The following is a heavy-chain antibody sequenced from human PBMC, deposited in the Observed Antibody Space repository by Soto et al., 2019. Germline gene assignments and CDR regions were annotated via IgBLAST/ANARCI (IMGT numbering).Heavy chain of an antibody. CDR2: ISSSSSTI. Sequence: QPGGSLRLSCAASGFTFSSYSMNWVRQAPGKGLEWVSYISSSSSTIYYADSVKGRFTISRDNAKNSLYLQMNSLRDEDTAVYYCARAGYGDYDCNSSGWYCGWFDPWGQGTLLTISS. CDR1: GFTFSSYS. D-gene: IGHD6-19*01. CDR3: ARAGYGDYDCNSSGWYCGWFDP. V-gene: IGHV3-48*02. J-gene: IGHJ5*02.